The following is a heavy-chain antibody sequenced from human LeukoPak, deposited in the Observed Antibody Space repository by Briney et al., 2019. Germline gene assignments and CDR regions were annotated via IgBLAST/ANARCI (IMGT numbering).Heavy chain of an antibody. D-gene: IGHD5-24*01. V-gene: IGHV1-69*04. CDR3: AREAGDNFEGYYYGMDV. CDR2: IIPILGIA. J-gene: IGHJ6*02. CDR1: GGTFSSYA. Sequence: GASVRVSCKASGGTFSSYAISWVRQAPGQGLEWMGRIIPILGIANYAQKFQGRVTITADKSTSTAYMELSSLRSEDTAVYYCAREAGDNFEGYYYGMDVWGQGTTVTVSS.